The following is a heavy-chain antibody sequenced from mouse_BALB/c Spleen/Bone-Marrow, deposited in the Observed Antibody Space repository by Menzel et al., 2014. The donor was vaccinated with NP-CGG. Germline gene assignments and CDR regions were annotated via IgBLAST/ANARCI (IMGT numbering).Heavy chain of an antibody. CDR2: INNNGGST. J-gene: IGHJ1*01. CDR3: ARVYGWYFDV. CDR1: GFTFSSYG. D-gene: IGHD1-1*01. V-gene: IGHV5-6-3*01. Sequence: EVMLVESGGGLVQPGGSLKLSCVASGFTFSSYGMSLVRQTPDKRLELVATINNNGGSTYYPDSVKGQFTISRDNAKNTLYLQMSSLKSEDTAMYYCARVYGWYFDVWGAGTTVTVSS.